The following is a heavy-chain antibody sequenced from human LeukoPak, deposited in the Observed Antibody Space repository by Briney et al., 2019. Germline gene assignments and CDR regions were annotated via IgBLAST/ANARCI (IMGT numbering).Heavy chain of an antibody. CDR3: ARVYGFNYYYYMDV. CDR2: IYYSGST. D-gene: IGHD5-24*01. V-gene: IGHV4-59*01. J-gene: IGHJ6*03. Sequence: PSETLSLTCTVSGGSISSYYWSWIRQPPGKGLEWIGYIYYSGSTNYNPSLKSRVTISVDTSKNQFSLKLSSVTAADTAVYYCARVYGFNYYYYMDVWGKGTTVTISS. CDR1: GGSISSYY.